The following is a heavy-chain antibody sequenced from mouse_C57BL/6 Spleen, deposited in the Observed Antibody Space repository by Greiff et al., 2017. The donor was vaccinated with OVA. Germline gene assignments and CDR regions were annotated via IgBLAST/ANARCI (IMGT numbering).Heavy chain of an antibody. CDR1: GFNIKDYY. CDR3: ARGAHYDGSSYEDG. D-gene: IGHD1-1*01. V-gene: IGHV14-2*01. J-gene: IGHJ2*01. CDR2: IDPEDGET. Sequence: EVKLVESGAELVKPGASVKLSCTASGFNIKDYYMHWVKQRTEQGLEWIGRIDPEDGETKYAPKFQGTATITAATSSNTAYLQRSGLTAEDTAVYYGARGAHYDGSSYEDGWGKGTTRTVAS.